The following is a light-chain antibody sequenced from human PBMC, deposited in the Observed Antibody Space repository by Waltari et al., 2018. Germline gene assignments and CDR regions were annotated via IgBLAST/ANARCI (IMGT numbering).Light chain of an antibody. CDR3: QAWDSRTAV. CDR1: ELGDKK. J-gene: IGLJ1*01. Sequence: SFELTQPPSVSVSPGPTASIPCSGDELGDKKVCWYQQKPGQSPGLVIYKATKRPSGIPERFSGSNSGNTATLTISGTQAFDEADYYCQAWDSRTAVFGTGTKITVL. CDR2: KAT. V-gene: IGLV3-1*01.